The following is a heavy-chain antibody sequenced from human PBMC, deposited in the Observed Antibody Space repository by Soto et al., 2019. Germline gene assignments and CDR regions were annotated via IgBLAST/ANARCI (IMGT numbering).Heavy chain of an antibody. V-gene: IGHV1-3*01. CDR2: INAGNGNT. CDR1: GYTFTSYA. D-gene: IGHD3-9*01. Sequence: ASVKVSCKASGYTFTSYAMHWVRQAPGQRLEWMGWINAGNGNTKYSQKLQGRVTITRDTSASTAYMELSSLRSEDTAVYYCARGPTYYDILTGYFPVYYFDYWGQGTLVTVSS. J-gene: IGHJ4*02. CDR3: ARGPTYYDILTGYFPVYYFDY.